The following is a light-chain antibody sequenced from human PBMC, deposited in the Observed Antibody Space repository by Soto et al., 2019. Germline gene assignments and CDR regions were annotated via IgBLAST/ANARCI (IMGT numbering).Light chain of an antibody. CDR3: QSYDSSLSGSV. V-gene: IGLV1-40*01. CDR2: GNS. CDR1: SSNIGAGYD. J-gene: IGLJ2*01. Sequence: QSVLTLPPSVSGAPGQRVTISRTGSSSNIGAGYDVHWYQQLPGTAPKLLIYGNSNRPSGVPDRFSGSKSGTSASLAITGLQAEDEADYYCQSYDSSLSGSVFGGGTKVTVL.